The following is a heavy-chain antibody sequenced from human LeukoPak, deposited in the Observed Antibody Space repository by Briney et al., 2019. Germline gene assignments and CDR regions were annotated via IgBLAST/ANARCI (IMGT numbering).Heavy chain of an antibody. V-gene: IGHV4-34*01. CDR2: INHSGST. CDR1: GGSFSGYY. Sequence: SETLSLTCAVYGGSFSGYYWSWIRLPPGKGLEWIGEINHSGSTDYNPSLKSRVTVSVDLSMNYFSLNLSSVTAADSAVYYCASPKGSRRYFDSSGYYFDYWGQGTLVTVSS. J-gene: IGHJ4*02. D-gene: IGHD3-22*01. CDR3: ASPKGSRRYFDSSGYYFDY.